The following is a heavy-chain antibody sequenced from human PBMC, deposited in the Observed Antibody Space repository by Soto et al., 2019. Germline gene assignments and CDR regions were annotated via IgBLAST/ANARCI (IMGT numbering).Heavy chain of an antibody. D-gene: IGHD3-9*01. CDR2: VYYSGST. CDR3: GRLEGLATISYYFDY. V-gene: IGHV4-39*01. CDR1: GGSVSSSSYS. J-gene: IGHJ4*02. Sequence: QLQLQESGPGLVKPSETLSLTCTVSGGSVSSSSYSWGWVRQPPGKGLEWIGSVYYSGSTYCNPSLESRVTISVDKSKNQFSLKLMSLSAADTAVYYCGRLEGLATISYYFDYWGQGALVTVSS.